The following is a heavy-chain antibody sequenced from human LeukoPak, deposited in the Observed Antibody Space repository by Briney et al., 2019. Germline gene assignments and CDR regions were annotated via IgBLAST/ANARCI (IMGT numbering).Heavy chain of an antibody. CDR2: IWYDGSNK. J-gene: IGHJ4*02. V-gene: IGHV3-33*08. Sequence: PGGSLRLSCATSGFTFSEYEMNWVRQAPGKGLEWVAVIWYDGSNKYYADSVKGRFTISRDNSKNTLYLQMNSLRAEDTAVYYCARDHGYSPDYWGQGTLVTVSS. CDR3: ARDHGYSPDY. D-gene: IGHD6-13*01. CDR1: GFTFSEYE.